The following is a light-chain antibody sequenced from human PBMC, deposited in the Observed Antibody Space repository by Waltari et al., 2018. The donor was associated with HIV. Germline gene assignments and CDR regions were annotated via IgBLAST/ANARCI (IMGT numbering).Light chain of an antibody. CDR2: GAS. Sequence: EIVLTQSPDTLSLSPGESVTLSCRASPSLSSTYLAWYQQKPGLGPRLIIYGASSRATGIPDRFSGSGSGTDFTLTINRLEPEDFAVYYCHQYGSAHPLTFGGGTKVEIK. CDR1: PSLSSTY. J-gene: IGKJ4*01. CDR3: HQYGSAHPLT. V-gene: IGKV3-20*01.